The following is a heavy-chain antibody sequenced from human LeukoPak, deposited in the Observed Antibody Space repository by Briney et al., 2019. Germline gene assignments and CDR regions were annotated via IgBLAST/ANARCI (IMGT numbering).Heavy chain of an antibody. CDR1: GGSISSGGYS. Sequence: SETLSLTCAVSGGSISSGGYSWSWIRQPPGKGLEWIGYIYHSGSTYYNPSLKSRVTISVDRSKNQFSLKLSSVTAADTAVYHCARDGSDTAMGYFDYWGQGTLVTVSS. V-gene: IGHV4-30-2*01. CDR3: ARDGSDTAMGYFDY. D-gene: IGHD5-18*01. J-gene: IGHJ4*02. CDR2: IYHSGST.